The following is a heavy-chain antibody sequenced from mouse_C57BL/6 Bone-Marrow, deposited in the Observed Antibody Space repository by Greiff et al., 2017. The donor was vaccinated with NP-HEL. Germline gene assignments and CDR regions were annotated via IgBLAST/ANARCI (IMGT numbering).Heavy chain of an antibody. J-gene: IGHJ1*03. CDR3: ARPYYGSDPYWYFDV. CDR2: IYPRSGNT. V-gene: IGHV1-81*01. D-gene: IGHD1-1*01. Sequence: QVQLQQSGAELARPGASVKLSCKASGYTFTSYGISWVKQRTGQGLEWIGEIYPRSGNTYYNEKFKGKATLTADKSSSTAYMELRSLTSEDSAVDFCARPYYGSDPYWYFDVWGTGTTVTVSS. CDR1: GYTFTSYG.